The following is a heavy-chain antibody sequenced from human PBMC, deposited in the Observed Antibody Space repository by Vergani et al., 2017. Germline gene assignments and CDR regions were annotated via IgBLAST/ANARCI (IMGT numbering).Heavy chain of an antibody. CDR3: AKAPAVWGSYRYTGGGYYCDY. Sequence: QVQLVQSGAEVKKPGASVKVSCKASGYTFTSYAMHWVRQAPGQRLEWMGWINAGNGNTKYSQKFQGRVTITRDTSASTAYMELNSLRAEDTAVYYCAKAPAVWGSYRYTGGGYYCDYWGQGTLVTVSS. CDR1: GYTFTSYA. J-gene: IGHJ4*02. D-gene: IGHD3-16*02. CDR2: INAGNGNT. V-gene: IGHV1-3*01.